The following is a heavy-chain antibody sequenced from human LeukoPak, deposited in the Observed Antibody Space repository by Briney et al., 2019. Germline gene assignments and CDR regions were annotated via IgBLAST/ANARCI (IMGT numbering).Heavy chain of an antibody. D-gene: IGHD4-11*01. CDR2: INPSSGST. J-gene: IGHJ6*02. V-gene: IGHV1-46*01. Sequence: ASVKVSCKASGYSFTSYYMHWVRQAPGQGLEWMGIINPSSGSTSYARKFQGRVTMTRDTSTSTVYMELSRMRSEDTAVYYCARDQPGHSSDYYGMDVWGQRATVTVSS. CDR1: GYSFTSYY. CDR3: ARDQPGHSSDYYGMDV.